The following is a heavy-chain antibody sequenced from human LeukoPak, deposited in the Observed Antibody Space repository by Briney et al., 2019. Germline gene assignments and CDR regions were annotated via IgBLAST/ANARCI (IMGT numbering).Heavy chain of an antibody. Sequence: PSETLSLTCAVYGGSFSGYYWSWIRQPPGKGLEWIGEINHSGSTNYNPSLKSRVTISVDTSKNQFSLKLSSVTAADTAVYYCARGRSYSTIFALVSIGRWFDPWGQGTLVTVSS. V-gene: IGHV4-34*01. CDR3: ARGRSYSTIFALVSIGRWFDP. D-gene: IGHD3-3*01. CDR1: GGSFSGYY. J-gene: IGHJ5*02. CDR2: INHSGST.